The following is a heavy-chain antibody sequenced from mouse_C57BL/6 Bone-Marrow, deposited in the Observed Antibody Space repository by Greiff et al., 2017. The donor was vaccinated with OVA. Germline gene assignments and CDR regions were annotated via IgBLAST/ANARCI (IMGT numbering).Heavy chain of an antibody. V-gene: IGHV1-55*01. CDR1: GYTFTSYW. D-gene: IGHD1-1*01. Sequence: VQLQQPGAELVKPGASVKMSCKASGYTFTSYWITWVKQRPGQGLKWIGDIYPGSGCTNYNEKFKSKATLTVDTSSSTAYRQLSSLTSEDSAVYYSAREWFITTYFDYWGQGTTLTVSS. CDR3: AREWFITTYFDY. CDR2: IYPGSGCT. J-gene: IGHJ2*01.